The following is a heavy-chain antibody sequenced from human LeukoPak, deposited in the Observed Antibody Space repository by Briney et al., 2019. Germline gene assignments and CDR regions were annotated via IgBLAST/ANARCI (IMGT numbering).Heavy chain of an antibody. V-gene: IGHV4-59*01. CDR3: ASAYCGGDCYVDY. CDR1: GGSISSYY. J-gene: IGHJ4*02. Sequence: PSETLSLTCTVSGGSISSYYWSWIRQPPGEGLEWIGYIYYSGSTNYNPSLKSRVTISVDTSKNQFSLKLSSVTAADTAVYYCASAYCGGDCYVDYWGQGTLVTVSS. D-gene: IGHD2-21*02. CDR2: IYYSGST.